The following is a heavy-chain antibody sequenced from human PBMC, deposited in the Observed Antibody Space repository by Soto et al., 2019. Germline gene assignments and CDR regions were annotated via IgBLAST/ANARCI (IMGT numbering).Heavy chain of an antibody. J-gene: IGHJ5*02. D-gene: IGHD5-18*01. Sequence: QAELVESGGGGVQPGRSLRLSWAASGFTFGRYARHWVRQAPGKGLGGVEVISYDENNRYYTDSVKGRFTISRDNSKNTLYLQVNSLRAEDTAVYYCARAMDTAMASKDNWFDPWGQGTLVTVSS. V-gene: IGHV3-30-3*01. CDR2: ISYDENNR. CDR1: GFTFGRYA. CDR3: ARAMDTAMASKDNWFDP.